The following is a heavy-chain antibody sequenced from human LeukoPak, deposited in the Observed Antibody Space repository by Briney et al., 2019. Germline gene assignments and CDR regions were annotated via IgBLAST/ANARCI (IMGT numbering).Heavy chain of an antibody. V-gene: IGHV3-7*01. Sequence: PGGSLRLSCAASGFTFSSYWMSWVRQAPGKGLEWVANIKPDVSEKYYVDTVKGRFTISRDNAKNSLYLQMNSLRAEDTAVYYCARVFSVGTGALDYWGQGTLVTVSS. J-gene: IGHJ4*02. CDR1: GFTFSSYW. D-gene: IGHD2-21*02. CDR2: IKPDVSEK. CDR3: ARVFSVGTGALDY.